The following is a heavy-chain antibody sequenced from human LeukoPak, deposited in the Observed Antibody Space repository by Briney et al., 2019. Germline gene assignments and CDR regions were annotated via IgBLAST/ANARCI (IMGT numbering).Heavy chain of an antibody. CDR1: GFTFSSYS. V-gene: IGHV3-21*01. D-gene: IGHD3-22*01. J-gene: IGHJ3*02. CDR2: VSSSSSYI. CDR3: ARDFAYYYDSSGFEGDAFDI. Sequence: GGSLRLSCAAAGFTFSSYSMNWVGQAPGKGLEWVSSVSSSSSYIYYADSVKGRFTISRDNAKNSLYLQMNSLRAEDTAVYYCARDFAYYYDSSGFEGDAFDIWGQGTMVTVSS.